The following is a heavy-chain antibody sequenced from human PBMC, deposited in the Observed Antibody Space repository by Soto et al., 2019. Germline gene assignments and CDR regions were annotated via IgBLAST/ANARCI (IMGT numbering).Heavy chain of an antibody. CDR3: ASNRYYYGSGGMDV. Sequence: PSETLSLTCTVSGGSISSGGYYWSWIRQHPGKGLEWIGYIYYSGSTYYNPSLKSRVTISVDTSKNQFSLKLSSVTAADTAVYYCASNRYYYGSGGMDVWGQGTTVTVSS. J-gene: IGHJ6*02. V-gene: IGHV4-31*03. CDR1: GGSISSGGYY. CDR2: IYYSGST. D-gene: IGHD3-10*01.